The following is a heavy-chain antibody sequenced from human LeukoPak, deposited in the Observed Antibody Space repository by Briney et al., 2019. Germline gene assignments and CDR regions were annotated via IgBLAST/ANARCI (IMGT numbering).Heavy chain of an antibody. V-gene: IGHV3-23*01. J-gene: IGHJ4*02. D-gene: IGHD2-21*02. Sequence: GGSLRLSCAASGFTFNNYAMSWVRQAPGKGLEWVSAISAGGATTFSADSVKGRFTISRDYSQNTLYLQMNSLRAEDTAVYYCAKGAYCGGDCYTHIFDYWGQGTLVTVSS. CDR1: GFTFNNYA. CDR3: AKGAYCGGDCYTHIFDY. CDR2: ISAGGATT.